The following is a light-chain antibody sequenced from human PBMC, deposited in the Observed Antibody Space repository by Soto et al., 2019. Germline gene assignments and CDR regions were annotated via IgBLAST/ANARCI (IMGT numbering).Light chain of an antibody. V-gene: IGLV2-14*01. Sequence: QSALTQPASVSGSPGQSITISCTGSSGDIGDYKYVSWYKQHPGKAPKLMIYDVSNRPSGVSNRFSASKSGNTASLTLSGLQAEDEADYYCSSYTSTNFVVFGGGTKLTVL. CDR1: SGDIGDYKY. CDR2: DVS. J-gene: IGLJ2*01. CDR3: SSYTSTNFVV.